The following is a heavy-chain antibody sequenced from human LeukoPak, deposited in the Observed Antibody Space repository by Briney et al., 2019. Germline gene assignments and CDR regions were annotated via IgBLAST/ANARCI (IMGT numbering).Heavy chain of an antibody. V-gene: IGHV1-2*02. CDR2: FNPNSGGT. Sequence: GASVKVSCKASGYTFTGYYMHWVRQAPGQGLEWMGWFNPNSGGTNYAQKFQGRVTMTRDTSISTAYMELSRLRSDDTAVYYCARELVQLERELDYWGQGTLVTVSS. D-gene: IGHD1-1*01. CDR1: GYTFTGYY. CDR3: ARELVQLERELDY. J-gene: IGHJ4*02.